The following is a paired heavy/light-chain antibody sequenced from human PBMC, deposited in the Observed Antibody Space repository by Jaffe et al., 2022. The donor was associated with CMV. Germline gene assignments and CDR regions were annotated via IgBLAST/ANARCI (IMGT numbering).Heavy chain of an antibody. CDR2: TYYRSKWYN. CDR3: AKGDGYCSGGSCYSYYYGMDV. J-gene: IGHJ6*02. D-gene: IGHD2-15*01. V-gene: IGHV6-1*01. CDR1: GDSVSSNSAA. Sequence: QVQLQQSGPGLVKPSQTLSLTCAISGDSVSSNSAAWNWIRQSPSRGLEWLGRTYYRSKWYNDYAVSVKSRITINPDTSKNQFSLQLNSVTPEDTAVYYCAKGDGYCSGGSCYSYYYGMDVWGQGTTVTVSS.
Light chain of an antibody. CDR1: SSDVGGYNY. CDR3: SSYTSSSTLLV. J-gene: IGLJ1*01. CDR2: DVS. V-gene: IGLV2-14*03. Sequence: QSALTQPASVSGSPGQSITISCTGTSSDVGGYNYVSWYQQHPGKAPKLMIYDVSNRPSGVSNRFSGSKSGNTASLTISGLQAEDEADYYCSSYTSSSTLLVFGTGTKVTVL.